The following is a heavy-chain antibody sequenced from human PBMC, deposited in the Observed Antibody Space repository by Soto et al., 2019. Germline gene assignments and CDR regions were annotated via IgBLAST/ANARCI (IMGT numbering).Heavy chain of an antibody. CDR3: ARGKGMEENYYYYGLDI. D-gene: IGHD1-1*01. CDR1: GGSISSSSYY. CDR2: IYYSGST. V-gene: IGHV4-39*01. Sequence: SETLSLTCTVSGGSISSSSYYWGWIRQPPGKGLEWIGSIYYSGSTYYNPSLKSRVTTSVDTSKNQFSLKLSSVTAADTAVYYCARGKGMEENYYYYGLDIWGQGTTVTVSS. J-gene: IGHJ6*02.